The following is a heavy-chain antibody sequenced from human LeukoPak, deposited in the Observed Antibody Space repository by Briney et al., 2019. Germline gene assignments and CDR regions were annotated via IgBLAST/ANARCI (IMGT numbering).Heavy chain of an antibody. CDR3: ARRTSYCSSTSCRRDYYYYMDA. V-gene: IGHV4-59*01. J-gene: IGHJ6*03. CDR2: IYYSGST. Sequence: SETLSLTCTVSGGSISSYYWSWIRQPPGKGLEWIGYIYYSGSTNYNPSLKSRVTISVDTSKNQFSLKLSSVTAADTAVYYCARRTSYCSSTSCRRDYYYYMDAWGKGTTVTVSS. CDR1: GGSISSYY. D-gene: IGHD2-2*01.